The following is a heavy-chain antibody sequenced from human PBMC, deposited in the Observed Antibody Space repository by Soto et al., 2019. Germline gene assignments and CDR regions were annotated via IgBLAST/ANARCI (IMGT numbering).Heavy chain of an antibody. V-gene: IGHV4-4*02. CDR1: SGSISSSNW. D-gene: IGHD2-15*01. J-gene: IGHJ4*02. CDR2: IYHSGST. CDR3: ARGVVRGWYYFDY. Sequence: PSETLSLTCAVSSGSISSSNWWSWVRQPPGKGLEWIGEIYHSGSTNYNPSLKSRVTISVDRSKNQFSLKLSSVTAADTAVYYCARGVVRGWYYFDYWGQGTLVTVSS.